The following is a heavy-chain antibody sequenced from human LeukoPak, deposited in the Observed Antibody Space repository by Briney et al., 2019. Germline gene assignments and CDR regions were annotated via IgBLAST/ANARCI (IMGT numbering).Heavy chain of an antibody. J-gene: IGHJ4*02. CDR1: GLTLSDFW. CDR3: ATGHSYGYDY. Sequence: GGSLRLSCAASGLTLSDFWMHWVRQPPGKGLVWVALVKGDGRTTIYADSVKGRFTISRDNAKNTLYLQMNSLRADDSGVYYCATGHSYGYDYWGQGVLVTVSS. CDR2: VKGDGRTT. D-gene: IGHD5-18*01. V-gene: IGHV3-74*01.